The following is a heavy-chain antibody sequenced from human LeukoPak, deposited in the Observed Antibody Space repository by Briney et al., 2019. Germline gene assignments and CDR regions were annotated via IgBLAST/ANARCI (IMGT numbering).Heavy chain of an antibody. D-gene: IGHD3-22*01. V-gene: IGHV1-69*05. CDR2: IIPIFGTA. J-gene: IGHJ4*02. CDR1: GGTFSSYA. Sequence: SVKVSCKASGGTFSSYAISWVRQAPGQGLEWMGGIIPIFGTASYAQKFQGRVTITTDESTSTAYMELSSLRSEDTAVYYCARDPYYYDSSGSLGEGFDYWGQGTLVTVSS. CDR3: ARDPYYYDSSGSLGEGFDY.